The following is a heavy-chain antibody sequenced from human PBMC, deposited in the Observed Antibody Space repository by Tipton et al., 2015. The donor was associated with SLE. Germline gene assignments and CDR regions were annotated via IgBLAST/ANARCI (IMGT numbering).Heavy chain of an antibody. CDR1: GGSISSYY. CDR3: ARGSAAYYFDY. V-gene: IGHV4-34*01. D-gene: IGHD2-2*01. Sequence: TLSLTCTVSGGSISSYYWSWIRQPPGKGLEWIGEINHSGSTNYNPSLKSRVTISVDTSKNQFSLKLSSVTAADTAVYYCARGSAAYYFDYWGQGTLVTVSS. CDR2: INHSGST. J-gene: IGHJ4*02.